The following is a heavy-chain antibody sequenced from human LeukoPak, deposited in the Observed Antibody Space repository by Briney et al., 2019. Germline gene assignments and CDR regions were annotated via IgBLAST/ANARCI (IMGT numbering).Heavy chain of an antibody. D-gene: IGHD3-22*01. CDR3: ARDLVDYYDSSGYYYNYYYYYGMDV. CDR2: ISAYNGNT. J-gene: IGHJ6*02. CDR1: GYTFTSYG. V-gene: IGHV1-18*01. Sequence: ASVKVSCKASGYTFTSYGISWVRQAPGQGLEWMGWISAYNGNTNYAQKLQGRVTMTTDTSTSTAYMELRSLRSDDTAVYYCARDLVDYYDSSGYYYNYYYYYGMDVWGQGTTVTVSS.